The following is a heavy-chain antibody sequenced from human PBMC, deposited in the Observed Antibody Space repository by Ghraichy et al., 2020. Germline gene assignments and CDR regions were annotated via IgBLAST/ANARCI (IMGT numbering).Heavy chain of an antibody. V-gene: IGHV3-53*01. J-gene: IGHJ3*02. CDR2: IYSGGST. Sequence: GGSLRLSCAASGFTVSSNYMSWVRQAPGKGLEWVSVIYSGGSTYYADSVKGRFTISRDNSKNTLYLQMNSLRAEDTAVYYCARDSSAVMVRGHAAFDIWGQGTMVTVSS. CDR3: ARDSSAVMVRGHAAFDI. CDR1: GFTVSSNY. D-gene: IGHD3-10*01.